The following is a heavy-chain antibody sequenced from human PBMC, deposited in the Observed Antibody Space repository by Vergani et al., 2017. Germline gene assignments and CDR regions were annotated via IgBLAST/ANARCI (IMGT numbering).Heavy chain of an antibody. Sequence: EVQLVESGGGLVQPGGSLRLSCAASGFTFSSYWMSWVRQAPGKGLEWVANIKQDGSEKYYVDSVKGRFTISRDNAKNSLYLQMNSLRAEDTAVYYCARAYSYDSSGYYYADDYYYYGMDVWGQGTTVTVSS. CDR1: GFTFSSYW. V-gene: IGHV3-7*03. CDR3: ARAYSYDSSGYYYADDYYYYGMDV. J-gene: IGHJ6*02. D-gene: IGHD3-22*01. CDR2: IKQDGSEK.